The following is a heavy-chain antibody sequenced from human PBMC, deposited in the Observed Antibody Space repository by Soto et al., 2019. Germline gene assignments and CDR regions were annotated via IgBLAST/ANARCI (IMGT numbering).Heavy chain of an antibody. CDR3: ASHAPDYDDSSGYYTPMDY. J-gene: IGHJ4*02. D-gene: IGHD3-22*01. Sequence: SETLSLTSTVSGGSISSYYWSWIRQPPGKGLEWIGYIYYSGSTNYNPSPKSRVTISVDTSKNQFSLKLSSVTAADTAVYYCASHAPDYDDSSGYYTPMDYWVQGTLVTVSS. CDR2: IYYSGST. CDR1: GGSISSYY. V-gene: IGHV4-59*08.